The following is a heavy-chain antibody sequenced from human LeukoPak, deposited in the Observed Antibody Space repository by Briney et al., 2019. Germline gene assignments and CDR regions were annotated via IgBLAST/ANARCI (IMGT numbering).Heavy chain of an antibody. CDR3: ASADSSGWDFDY. J-gene: IGHJ4*02. V-gene: IGHV4-31*03. Sequence: SEALSLTCTVSGGSISSGGYYWSWIRQHPGKGLEWIGYIYYSGSTYYNPSLKSRVTISVDTSKNQFSLKLSSVTAADTAVYYCASADSSGWDFDYWGQGTLVTVSS. CDR1: GGSISSGGYY. CDR2: IYYSGST. D-gene: IGHD6-19*01.